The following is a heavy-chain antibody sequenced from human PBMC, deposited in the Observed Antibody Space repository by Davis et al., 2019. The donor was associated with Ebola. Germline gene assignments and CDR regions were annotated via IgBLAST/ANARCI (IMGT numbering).Heavy chain of an antibody. CDR1: GFTFSNYW. D-gene: IGHD6-19*01. V-gene: IGHV3-74*01. J-gene: IGHJ4*02. Sequence: HTGGSLRLSCAASGFTFSNYWMHWVRQAPGKGLVWVSRINRDESGTTYADSVKGRFTISRDNAKNSLYLQMNSLRAEDTAVYYCARDRQWLASSHFDYWGQGTLVTVSS. CDR2: INRDESGT. CDR3: ARDRQWLASSHFDY.